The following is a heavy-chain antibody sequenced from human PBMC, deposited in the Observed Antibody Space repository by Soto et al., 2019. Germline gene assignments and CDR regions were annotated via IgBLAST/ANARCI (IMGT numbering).Heavy chain of an antibody. CDR3: ESCLVREHAFDV. D-gene: IGHD6-13*01. CDR1: GITVSGNKY. Sequence: DVQLVESGGGLIQPGGSLRLSCAASGITVSGNKYMTWVRQAPGKGLEWVSALYSSLGTYYADSVKGRFTISRDSSKNTLFLQMNSLRPEDTAVYYCESCLVREHAFDVCGLGTMVTVSS. CDR2: LYSSLGT. J-gene: IGHJ3*01. V-gene: IGHV3-53*01.